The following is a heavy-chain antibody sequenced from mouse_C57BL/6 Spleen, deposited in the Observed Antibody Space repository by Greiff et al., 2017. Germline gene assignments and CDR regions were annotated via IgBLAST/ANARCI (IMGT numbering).Heavy chain of an antibody. V-gene: IGHV1-82*01. D-gene: IGHD1-1*01. CDR3: ARDGYGSPFAY. Sequence: VQLVESGPELVKPGASVKISCKASGYAFSSSWMNWVKQRPGKGLEWIGRIYPGDGDTNYNGKFKGKATLTADKSSSTAYMQLSSLTSEDSAVYFCARDGYGSPFAYWGQGTLVTVSA. CDR1: GYAFSSSW. CDR2: IYPGDGDT. J-gene: IGHJ3*01.